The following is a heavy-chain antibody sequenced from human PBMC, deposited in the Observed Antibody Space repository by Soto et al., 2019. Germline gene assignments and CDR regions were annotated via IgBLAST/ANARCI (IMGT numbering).Heavy chain of an antibody. V-gene: IGHV3-23*01. CDR1: GFTFSKYA. D-gene: IGHD5-12*01. Sequence: LRLSCAASGFTFSKYAMTWVRQAPGKGLEWVSSISGSGGSTYYADSVKGRFIVSRANSESTLYLQMNSLRAEDTAVYYCAKYPEYGVYDGMYFDCWGQGXLVTVYS. CDR3: AKYPEYGVYDGMYFDC. CDR2: ISGSGGST. J-gene: IGHJ4*02.